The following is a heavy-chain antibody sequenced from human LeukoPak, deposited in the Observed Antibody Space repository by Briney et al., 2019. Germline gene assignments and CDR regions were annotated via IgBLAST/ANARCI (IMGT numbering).Heavy chain of an antibody. D-gene: IGHD5-12*01. CDR1: GGTFSSYT. V-gene: IGHV1-69*13. CDR2: IIPIFGTP. J-gene: IGHJ6*02. CDR3: ARSRIKGYSGYDYGASYYYYGMDV. Sequence: SVKVSCKASGGTFSSYTISWVRQAPGQGLEWMGGIIPIFGTPHYAQTFQGRVTITADESTSTAYMELSSLRSEDTAVYYCARSRIKGYSGYDYGASYYYYGMDVWGQGTTVTVSS.